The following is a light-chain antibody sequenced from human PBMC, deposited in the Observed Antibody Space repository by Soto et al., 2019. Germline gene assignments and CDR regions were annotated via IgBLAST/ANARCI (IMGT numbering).Light chain of an antibody. V-gene: IGLV2-14*01. CDR3: SSYTSSSTLLYV. J-gene: IGLJ1*01. CDR2: DVN. Sequence: QSVLTQPASVSGSPGQSITISCTGTSSDVGGYNYVSWYQQHPGKAPKLMIYDVNNRPSGVSNRFSGSKSGNTASLTISVLQAEDEADYYCSSYTSSSTLLYVFGTGTKVTVL. CDR1: SSDVGGYNY.